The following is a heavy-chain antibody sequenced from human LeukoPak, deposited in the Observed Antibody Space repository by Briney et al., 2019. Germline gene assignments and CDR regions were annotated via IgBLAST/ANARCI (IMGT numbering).Heavy chain of an antibody. V-gene: IGHV1-69*05. J-gene: IGHJ6*04. CDR3: ARAAHPVFGVVITQMDV. Sequence: GGSLRLSCAASGFTFSSYAMSWVRQAPGQGLEWMGGIIPIFGTANYAQKFQGRVTITTDESTSTAYMELSSLRSEDTAVYYCARAAHPVFGVVITQMDVWGKGTTVTVSS. D-gene: IGHD3-3*01. CDR1: GFTFSSYA. CDR2: IIPIFGTA.